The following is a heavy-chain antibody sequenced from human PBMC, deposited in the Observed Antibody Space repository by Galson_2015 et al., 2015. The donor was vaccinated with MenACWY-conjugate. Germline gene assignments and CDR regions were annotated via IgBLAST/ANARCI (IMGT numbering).Heavy chain of an antibody. D-gene: IGHD6-13*01. CDR2: TYYRSKWYN. V-gene: IGHV6-1*01. J-gene: IGHJ4*02. CDR1: GDSVASNSAA. CDR3: ATGPVAAAGLYHFDY. Sequence: CAISGDSVASNSAAWNWIRQSPSRGLEWLGRTYYRSKWYNDYAVSVKSRITTNPDTSKNQFSLQLNSVTPEDTAVYYCATGPVAAAGLYHFDYWGQGTLVTVSS.